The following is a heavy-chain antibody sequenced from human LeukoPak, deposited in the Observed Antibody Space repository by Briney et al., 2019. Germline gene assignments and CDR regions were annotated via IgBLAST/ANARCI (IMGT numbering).Heavy chain of an antibody. Sequence: PGGSLRLSCAASGFTFTSYWMSWVRQAPGKGLEWVANIKQDGSEKYYVDSVKGRFTISRDNAKNSLYLQMNSLRAEDTAVYYCARAFVYCSSTSCPNGAFDYWGQGAQVTVSS. CDR2: IKQDGSEK. D-gene: IGHD2-2*01. CDR3: ARAFVYCSSTSCPNGAFDY. J-gene: IGHJ4*02. CDR1: GFTFTSYW. V-gene: IGHV3-7*01.